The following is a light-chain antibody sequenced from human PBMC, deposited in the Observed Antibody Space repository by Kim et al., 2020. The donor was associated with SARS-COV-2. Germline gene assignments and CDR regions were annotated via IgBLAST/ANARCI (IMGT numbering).Light chain of an antibody. CDR3: KSRGTSGNVV. J-gene: IGLJ2*01. Sequence: SSELTQDPAVSVALGQTVRITCRGDSLRSYYATWYQQKPGQAPVLVIYGKNNRPSGIPDRFSGSSSGNTASLTITGAQAEDEADYYCKSRGTSGNVVFGGGTSCPS. V-gene: IGLV3-19*01. CDR1: SLRSYY. CDR2: GKN.